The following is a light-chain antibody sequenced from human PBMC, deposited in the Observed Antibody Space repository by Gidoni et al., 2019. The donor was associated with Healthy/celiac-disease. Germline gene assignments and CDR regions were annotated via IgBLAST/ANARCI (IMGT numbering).Light chain of an antibody. V-gene: IGLV1-44*01. Sequence: QSVLTQPPSASGTPGPRVTISCSGSSSNIGSNTVNWYQQLPGTAPKLLIYSNNQRPSGVPDRVSGSKSGTSASLAISGLQSEDEADYYCAAWDASLNGPVFGGGSKLTVL. CDR1: SSNIGSNT. CDR2: SNN. J-gene: IGLJ2*01. CDR3: AAWDASLNGPV.